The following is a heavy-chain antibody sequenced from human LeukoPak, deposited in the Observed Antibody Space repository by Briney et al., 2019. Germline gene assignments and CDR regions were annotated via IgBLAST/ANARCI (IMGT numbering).Heavy chain of an antibody. V-gene: IGHV4-39*01. CDR3: ARLGGSGSYFDY. CDR2: IYYSGST. Sequence: SETLSLTCTVSGGSIGSSSYYWGWIRQPPGKGLEWIGSIYYSGSTYYNPSLKSRVTISVDTSKNQFSLKLSSVTAADTAVYYCARLGGSGSYFDYWGQGTLVTVSS. J-gene: IGHJ4*02. CDR1: GGSIGSSSYY. D-gene: IGHD3-10*01.